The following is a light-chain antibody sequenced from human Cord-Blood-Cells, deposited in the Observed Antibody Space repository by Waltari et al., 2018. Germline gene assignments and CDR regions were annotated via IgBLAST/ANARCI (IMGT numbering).Light chain of an antibody. CDR2: EGS. J-gene: IGLJ3*02. CDR1: SSDVGGYNL. Sequence: QSALTPPASVSGSPGQSITISCTGTSSDVGGYNLFSWYQQHPGKAPNLMIYEGSKRPSGVSNRFSGSKSGNTASLTISGLQAEDEADYYCCSYAGSSTWVFGGGTKLTVL. CDR3: CSYAGSSTWV. V-gene: IGLV2-23*01.